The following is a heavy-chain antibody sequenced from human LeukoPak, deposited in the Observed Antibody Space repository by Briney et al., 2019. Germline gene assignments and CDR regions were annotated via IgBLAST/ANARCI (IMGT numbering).Heavy chain of an antibody. CDR2: INHSGST. Sequence: SETLSLTCAVYGGSFSGYYWSWIRQPPGKGLEWIGEINHSGSTNYNPSLTSRVTISVDTSKNQFSLKLSSVTAADTAVYYCARRLIGISGCSFPWGQGTLVTVSS. D-gene: IGHD6-19*01. J-gene: IGHJ5*02. CDR3: ARRLIGISGCSFP. CDR1: GGSFSGYY. V-gene: IGHV4-34*01.